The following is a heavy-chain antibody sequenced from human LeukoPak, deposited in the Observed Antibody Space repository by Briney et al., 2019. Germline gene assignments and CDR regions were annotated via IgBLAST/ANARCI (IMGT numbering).Heavy chain of an antibody. Sequence: GGSLRLPCAASGFTFSSYAMSWVRQAPGKGLEWVSAISGSGGSTYYADSVKGRFTISRDNSKNTLYLQMDSLRAEDTAVYYCAKEKLTAPYYGMDVWGQGTTVTVSS. J-gene: IGHJ6*02. D-gene: IGHD5-24*01. CDR1: GFTFSSYA. V-gene: IGHV3-23*01. CDR2: ISGSGGST. CDR3: AKEKLTAPYYGMDV.